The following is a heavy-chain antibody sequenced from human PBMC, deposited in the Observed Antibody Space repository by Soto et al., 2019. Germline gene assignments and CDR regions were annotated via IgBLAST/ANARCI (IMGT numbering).Heavy chain of an antibody. J-gene: IGHJ6*03. CDR1: GFTFSSYW. Sequence: GGSLRLSCAASGFTFSSYWMSWVRQAPGKGLEWVANIKQDGSEKYYVDSVKGRFTISRDNAKNSLYLQMNSLRAEDTAVYYCAREGPLNGWFGEFRKRRHYYYMDVWGKGTTVTVSS. CDR2: IKQDGSEK. D-gene: IGHD3-10*01. CDR3: AREGPLNGWFGEFRKRRHYYYMDV. V-gene: IGHV3-7*01.